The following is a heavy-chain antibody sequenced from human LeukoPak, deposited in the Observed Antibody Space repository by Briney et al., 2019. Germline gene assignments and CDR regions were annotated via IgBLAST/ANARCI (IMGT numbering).Heavy chain of an antibody. D-gene: IGHD1-26*01. J-gene: IGHJ2*01. CDR3: ARSVALSVGERYFDL. V-gene: IGHV1-69*01. Sequence: SVKVSCKASGGTFSSYAISWVRQAPGQGLEWMGGIIPIFGLTNYAQKFQGAVTITADESTSTAYMELSTLRSEDTAVYYCARSVALSVGERYFDLWGRGTLVTVSS. CDR2: IIPIFGLT. CDR1: GGTFSSYA.